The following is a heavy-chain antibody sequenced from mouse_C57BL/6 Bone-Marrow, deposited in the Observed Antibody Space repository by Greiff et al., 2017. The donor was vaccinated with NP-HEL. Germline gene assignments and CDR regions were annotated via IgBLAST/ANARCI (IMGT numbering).Heavy chain of an antibody. CDR3: ARGYYGSSLCY. CDR2: IYPGDGDT. Sequence: VKLMESGAELVKPGASVKISCKASGYAFSSYWMNWVKQRPGKGLEWIGQIYPGDGDTNYNGKFKGKATLTADKSSSTAYMQLSSLTSEDSAVYFCARGYYGSSLCYWGQGTTLTVSS. J-gene: IGHJ2*01. V-gene: IGHV1-80*01. D-gene: IGHD1-1*01. CDR1: GYAFSSYW.